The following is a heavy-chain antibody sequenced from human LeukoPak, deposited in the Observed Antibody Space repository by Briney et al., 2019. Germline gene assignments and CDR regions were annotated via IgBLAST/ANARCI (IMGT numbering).Heavy chain of an antibody. CDR2: IYSGGST. V-gene: IGHV3-66*01. CDR1: GFTFSTYN. D-gene: IGHD3-10*01. Sequence: GGSLRLSCAASGFTFSTYNMNWVRQAPGKGLEWVSVIYSGGSTYYADSVKGRFTISRDNSKNTLYLQMNSLRAEDTAVYYCASKRGVLWFGDAFDIWGQGTMVTVSS. J-gene: IGHJ3*02. CDR3: ASKRGVLWFGDAFDI.